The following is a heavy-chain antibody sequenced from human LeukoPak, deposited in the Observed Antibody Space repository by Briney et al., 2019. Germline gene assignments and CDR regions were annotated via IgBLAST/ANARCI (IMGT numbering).Heavy chain of an antibody. J-gene: IGHJ4*02. CDR2: ISSSGSTT. Sequence: GRSLRLSCAASGFAFGTYAMHWVSQDPGNGLEWVSYISSSGSTTFYADSVKGRFTMSRDNAKNSLYLQMNSLRAEDTAVYYCAREVAYYFDYWGQGTLVTVSS. CDR3: AREVAYYFDY. V-gene: IGHV3-48*03. CDR1: GFAFGTYA. D-gene: IGHD5-12*01.